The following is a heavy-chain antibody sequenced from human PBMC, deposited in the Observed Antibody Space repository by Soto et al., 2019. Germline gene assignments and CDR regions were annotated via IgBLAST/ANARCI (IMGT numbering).Heavy chain of an antibody. D-gene: IGHD3-22*01. V-gene: IGHV4-39*01. Sequence: QLQLQESGPGLVKPSETLSLTCTVSGGSISSSSYYWGWIRQPPGKGLEWIGSIYYSGSTYYNPSLKSRVTISVDTSKNQFSLKLSSVTAEDTAVYYCARIYRGYYYDSSGWYFDLWGRGTLVTVSS. CDR2: IYYSGST. CDR3: ARIYRGYYYDSSGWYFDL. CDR1: GGSISSSSYY. J-gene: IGHJ2*01.